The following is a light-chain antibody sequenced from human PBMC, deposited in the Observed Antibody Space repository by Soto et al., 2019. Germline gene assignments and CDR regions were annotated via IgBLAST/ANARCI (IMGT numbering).Light chain of an antibody. CDR1: QSVSSSH. CDR3: QQRSDWPPIT. CDR2: AAS. V-gene: IGKV3D-20*02. J-gene: IGKJ5*01. Sequence: EIVFTQSPGTLSFSPGERATLSFRASQSVSSSHLAWYQHKPGQAPRLLIYAASSRATGSPDRFSGSGSGTDFTLTISSLEPEDFAIYYCQQRSDWPPITFGQGTRLEIK.